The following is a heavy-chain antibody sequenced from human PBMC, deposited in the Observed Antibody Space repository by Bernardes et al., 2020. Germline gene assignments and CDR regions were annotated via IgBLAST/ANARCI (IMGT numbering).Heavy chain of an antibody. Sequence: ASVKVSCKASGYTFTGYYMHWVRQAPGQGLEWMGRINPNSGGTNYAQKFQGRVTMTRDTSISTAYMELSRLRSDDTAVYYCARGATSVGPGGDYWGQGTLVTVSS. V-gene: IGHV1-2*06. CDR1: GYTFTGYY. CDR3: ARGATSVGPGGDY. CDR2: INPNSGGT. D-gene: IGHD1-26*01. J-gene: IGHJ4*02.